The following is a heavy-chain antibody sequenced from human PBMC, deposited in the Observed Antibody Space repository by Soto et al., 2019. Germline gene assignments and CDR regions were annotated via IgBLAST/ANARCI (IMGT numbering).Heavy chain of an antibody. Sequence: SETLSLTCAVYGGSFSGYYWSWIRQPPGKGLEWIGEINHSGSTNYNPSLKSRVTISVDTSKDQFSLKLSSVTAADTAVYYCAISASWWNFDYWGQGTLVTVSS. V-gene: IGHV4-34*01. CDR2: INHSGST. D-gene: IGHD2-15*01. CDR1: GGSFSGYY. CDR3: AISASWWNFDY. J-gene: IGHJ4*02.